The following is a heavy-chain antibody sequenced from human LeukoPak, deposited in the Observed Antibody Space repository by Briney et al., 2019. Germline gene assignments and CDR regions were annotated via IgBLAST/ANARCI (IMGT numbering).Heavy chain of an antibody. J-gene: IGHJ4*02. D-gene: IGHD5-18*01. Sequence: GGSLRLSCAASGFTFSNYGMHWVRQAPGKGLEWVAVIAYDGSNEYYAEFVKGRFTISRDNSKNTLYLQMNSLRAEDTAVYYCARDSYGFDYWGQGTLVTVSS. CDR1: GFTFSNYG. CDR2: IAYDGSNE. V-gene: IGHV3-30*03. CDR3: ARDSYGFDY.